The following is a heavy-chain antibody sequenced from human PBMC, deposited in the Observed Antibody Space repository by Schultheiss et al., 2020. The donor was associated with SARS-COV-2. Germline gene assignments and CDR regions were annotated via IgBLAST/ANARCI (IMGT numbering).Heavy chain of an antibody. V-gene: IGHV4-31*11. CDR1: GYSISSGYY. Sequence: SETLSLTCAVSGYSISSGYYWGWIRQPPGKGLEWIGYIYYSGSTYYTPSLKSRIAISVDTSKDQFSLRLYSVSAADTAVYYCAREPMRIYGMDVWGQGTTVTVSS. CDR3: AREPMRIYGMDV. J-gene: IGHJ6*02. CDR2: IYYSGST.